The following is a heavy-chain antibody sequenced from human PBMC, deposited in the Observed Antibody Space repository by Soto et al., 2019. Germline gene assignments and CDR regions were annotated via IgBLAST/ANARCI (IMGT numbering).Heavy chain of an antibody. CDR3: AGYSGYATSFDY. J-gene: IGHJ4*02. Sequence: PXXTLSLTCTVSCGSISSYYWSWIRQPPGKGLEWIGYXYYSGXTNYNHYIKRXXTISVDTXXNQSHLKLSTVTPADTAVYYCAGYSGYATSFDYWGQETLVTVSS. D-gene: IGHD5-12*01. CDR2: XYYSGXT. V-gene: IGHV4-59*01. CDR1: CGSISSYY.